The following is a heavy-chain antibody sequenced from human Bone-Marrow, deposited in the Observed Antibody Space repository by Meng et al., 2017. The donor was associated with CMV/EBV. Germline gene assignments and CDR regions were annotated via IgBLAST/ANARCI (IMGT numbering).Heavy chain of an antibody. Sequence: GESLKISCAASGFTFSSYSMSWVRQAPGRGLEWVSVISADSRATYYAGSLKGRFTISRDNSKNTLFLDMNSLRAEDTALYYCAKGAWLDDWGQGTVVTVPS. J-gene: IGHJ5*02. CDR1: GFTFSSYS. CDR3: AKGAWLDD. V-gene: IGHV3-23*01. CDR2: ISADSRAT.